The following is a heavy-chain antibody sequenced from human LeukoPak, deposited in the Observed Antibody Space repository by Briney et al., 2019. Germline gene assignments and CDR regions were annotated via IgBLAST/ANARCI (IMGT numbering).Heavy chain of an antibody. J-gene: IGHJ4*02. Sequence: PGGSLRLTCAASGFTFSSYWMHWVRHAPGKGLVWVSRINSDGSSTSYADSVKGRFTISRDNAKNTLYLQMNSLRAEDTAVYYCARGNPTDGYNLSPDYWGQGTLVTVSS. CDR1: GFTFSSYW. CDR2: INSDGSST. CDR3: ARGNPTDGYNLSPDY. D-gene: IGHD5-24*01. V-gene: IGHV3-74*01.